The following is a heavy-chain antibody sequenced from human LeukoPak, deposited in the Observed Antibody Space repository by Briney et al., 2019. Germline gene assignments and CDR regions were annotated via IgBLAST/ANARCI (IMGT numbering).Heavy chain of an antibody. Sequence: GGSLRLSCAASGFTFSSYWMSWVRQAPGKGLEWVANIKQDGREKYYVDSVKGRFTISRDNAKNSLFLQMNSLRAEDTAVYYCARRRDSDSPLFRHWGQGTLVTVSS. D-gene: IGHD3-22*01. V-gene: IGHV3-7*01. CDR3: ARRRDSDSPLFRH. J-gene: IGHJ1*01. CDR1: GFTFSSYW. CDR2: IKQDGREK.